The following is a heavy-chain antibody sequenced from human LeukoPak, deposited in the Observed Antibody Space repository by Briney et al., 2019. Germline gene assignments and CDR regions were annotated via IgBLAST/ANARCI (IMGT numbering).Heavy chain of an antibody. D-gene: IGHD6-19*01. CDR2: ISGSGGST. J-gene: IGHJ4*02. CDR1: GFILSSYA. CDR3: AKESGYSSGWGGKYYFDY. V-gene: IGHV3-23*01. Sequence: GGSLRLSCAASGFILSSYAMSWVRQAPGKGLEWVSAISGSGGSTYYADSVKGRFTISRDNSKNTLYLQMNSLRAEDTAVYYCAKESGYSSGWGGKYYFDYWGQGTLVTVSS.